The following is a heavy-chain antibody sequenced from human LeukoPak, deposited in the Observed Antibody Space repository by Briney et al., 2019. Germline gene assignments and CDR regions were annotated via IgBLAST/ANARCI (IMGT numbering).Heavy chain of an antibody. CDR1: GGSISSYY. Sequence: SETLSLTCTVSGGSISSYYWSWIRQPAAKGLEWIGRIYTSGSTNSNPSLKSRVTMSVDTSKNQFSLKLTSVTAADTAVYYCAREGAEVRGVLVKYYFDYWGQGALVTVSS. CDR3: AREGAEVRGVLVKYYFDY. J-gene: IGHJ4*02. CDR2: IYTSGST. D-gene: IGHD3-10*01. V-gene: IGHV4-4*07.